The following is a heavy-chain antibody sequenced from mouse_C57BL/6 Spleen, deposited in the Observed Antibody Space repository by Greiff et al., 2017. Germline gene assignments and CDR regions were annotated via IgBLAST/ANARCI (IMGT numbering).Heavy chain of an antibody. CDR2: ISDGGSYT. Sequence: EVKVVESGGGLVKPGGSLKLSCAASGFTFSSYAMSWVRQTPEKRLEWVATISDGGSYTYYPDNVKGRFTISRDNAKNNLYLQMSHLKSEDTAMYYYARDRYYFDYWGQGTTLTVSS. J-gene: IGHJ2*01. CDR3: ARDRYYFDY. CDR1: GFTFSSYA. V-gene: IGHV5-4*01.